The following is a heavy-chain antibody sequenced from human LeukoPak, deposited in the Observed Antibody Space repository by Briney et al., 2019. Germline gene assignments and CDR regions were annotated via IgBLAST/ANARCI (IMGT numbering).Heavy chain of an antibody. J-gene: IGHJ5*02. D-gene: IGHD2-2*01. CDR3: ARGYCSSTSCSNTGWFDP. CDR2: ISAYNGNT. Sequence: ASVKVSCKASGYTFTNYDISWVRQAPGQGLEWMGWISAYNGNTNYAQKFQGRVTMTTDTSTSTAYMELRSLRSDDTAVYYCARGYCSSTSCSNTGWFDPWGQGTLVTVSS. CDR1: GYTFTNYD. V-gene: IGHV1-18*01.